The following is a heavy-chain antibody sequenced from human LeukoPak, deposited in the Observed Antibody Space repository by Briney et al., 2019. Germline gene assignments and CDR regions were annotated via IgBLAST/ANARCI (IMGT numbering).Heavy chain of an antibody. Sequence: SETLSLTCTVSGGSISSGGYYWSWIRQPPGKGLEWIGYIYYSGSTYYNPSLKSRVTISVDTSKNQFSLKLSSVTAADTAVYYCARVSCTNGVGYYFDYWGQGTLVTVSS. CDR2: IYYSGST. J-gene: IGHJ4*02. D-gene: IGHD2-8*01. CDR3: ARVSCTNGVGYYFDY. V-gene: IGHV4-30-4*08. CDR1: GGSISSGGYY.